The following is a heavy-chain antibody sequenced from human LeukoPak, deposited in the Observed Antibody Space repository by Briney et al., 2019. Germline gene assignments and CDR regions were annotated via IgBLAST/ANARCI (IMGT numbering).Heavy chain of an antibody. J-gene: IGHJ4*02. CDR3: ARDTLGNYAQVTGLGY. V-gene: IGHV3-21*01. CDR2: ISSVGNYI. D-gene: IGHD1-7*01. CDR1: GFTISSYS. Sequence: PGGSLRLSCAASGFTISSYSMNWVRQAPGKGLEWVSSISSVGNYIYYADSVKGRFTISRDNAKNSLYLQMNSLRAEDTAVYYCARDTLGNYAQVTGLGYWGQGTLVTVSS.